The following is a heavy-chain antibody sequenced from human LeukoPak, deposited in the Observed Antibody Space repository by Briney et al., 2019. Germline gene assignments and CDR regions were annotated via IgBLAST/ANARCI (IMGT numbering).Heavy chain of an antibody. CDR3: ARPAGGPYYGSDNWLDP. Sequence: GESLKISCKGSGYSFTSHWIGWVRLMPGKGLEWMGIIYPGDSDTRYSPSFPGQVTISADKSISTAYLQWSSLKASDTARYYCARPAGGPYYGSDNWLDPWGQGTLVAVSS. CDR1: GYSFTSHW. D-gene: IGHD3-10*01. CDR2: IYPGDSDT. V-gene: IGHV5-51*01. J-gene: IGHJ5*02.